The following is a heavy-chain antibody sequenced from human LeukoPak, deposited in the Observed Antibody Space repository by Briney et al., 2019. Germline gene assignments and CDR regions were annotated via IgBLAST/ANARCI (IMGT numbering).Heavy chain of an antibody. CDR1: GFTFSSYA. CDR2: ISYDGSNK. V-gene: IGHV3-30-3*01. Sequence: GGSLRLSCAASGFTFSSYAMHWVRQAPGKGLEWVAVISYDGSNKYYAGSVKGRFTISRDNSKNTLYLQMNSLRAEDTAVYYCATTTVTSNHFDYWGQGTLVTVSS. D-gene: IGHD4-17*01. J-gene: IGHJ4*02. CDR3: ATTTVTSNHFDY.